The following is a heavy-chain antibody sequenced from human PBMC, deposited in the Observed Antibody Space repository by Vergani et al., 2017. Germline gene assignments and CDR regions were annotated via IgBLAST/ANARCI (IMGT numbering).Heavy chain of an antibody. D-gene: IGHD5-12*01. V-gene: IGHV3-23*01. Sequence: EVQLLESGGDLVQPGGSLRLSCAASGFTFNHYAMNWVRQAPGKGLEWVSGISGSCGRTYYAGSVKGRFTISRDSSKNTLYLQMNSLSAGDPAVYYCAKANPRNSGYDYLYCYHAMDVWGQGTTVTVSS. J-gene: IGHJ6*02. CDR3: AKANPRNSGYDYLYCYHAMDV. CDR1: GFTFNHYA. CDR2: ISGSCGRT.